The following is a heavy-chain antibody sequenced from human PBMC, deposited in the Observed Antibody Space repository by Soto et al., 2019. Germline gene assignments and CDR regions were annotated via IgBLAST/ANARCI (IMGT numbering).Heavy chain of an antibody. D-gene: IGHD6-19*01. V-gene: IGHV2-26*01. CDR2: IDSSGEK. CDR1: GLSITDSEMG. CDR3: ARRHLAVAVSPWFDP. Sequence: HVTLKESGPVLVKPKETLTLRCTVSGLSITDSEMGVSWIRQPPGQPLEWLAHIDSSGEKSYRTFLKSRLAISKDTSKSQIVLTMTNMDPADTATYYCARRHLAVAVSPWFDPWGQGIPVTVSS. J-gene: IGHJ5*02.